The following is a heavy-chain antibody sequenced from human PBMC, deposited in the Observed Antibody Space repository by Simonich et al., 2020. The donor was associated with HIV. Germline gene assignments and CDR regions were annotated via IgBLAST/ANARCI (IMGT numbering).Heavy chain of an antibody. J-gene: IGHJ4*02. D-gene: IGHD2-2*01. CDR3: AKGTRGSCSGTNCYSFDY. Sequence: EVQLLESGGGLVQPGGSLRLSCAASGFTFSSYAMSWVRQAQGKRREWVSTLGRSAVTTYYADSVKGRFTISRDNSKNTLYLKMNSLRAEDTAVYYCAKGTRGSCSGTNCYSFDYWGQGALVTVSS. V-gene: IGHV3-23*01. CDR1: GFTFSSYA. CDR2: LGRSAVTT.